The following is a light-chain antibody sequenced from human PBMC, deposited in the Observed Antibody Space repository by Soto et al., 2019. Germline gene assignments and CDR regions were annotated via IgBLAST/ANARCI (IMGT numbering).Light chain of an antibody. CDR1: QSVSSSS. V-gene: IGKV3-20*01. CDR2: DTS. Sequence: EIVLTQSPGTLSLSPGEIATLSCRAIQSVSSSSLSWYQQKPGQAPRLLIYDTSSRATDIPDRFSGSGSGKDFSLTISRLEPEDFTVYYCQHYGTSMWTFGQGTTVEIK. J-gene: IGKJ1*01. CDR3: QHYGTSMWT.